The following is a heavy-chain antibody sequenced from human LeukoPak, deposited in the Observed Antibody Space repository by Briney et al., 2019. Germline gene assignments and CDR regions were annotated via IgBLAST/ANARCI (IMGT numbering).Heavy chain of an antibody. Sequence: GGSLRLSCAGSGFTFSTSWMHWVRQAPGKALVWVSRINDDGSRINYADSVKGRSTISRDNSRNTLYLHMNSLRAEDTAVYYCAKAVAAYYYYGMDVWGQGTTVTVSS. CDR1: GFTFSTSW. D-gene: IGHD6-19*01. CDR3: AKAVAAYYYYGMDV. J-gene: IGHJ6*02. V-gene: IGHV3-74*01. CDR2: INDDGSRI.